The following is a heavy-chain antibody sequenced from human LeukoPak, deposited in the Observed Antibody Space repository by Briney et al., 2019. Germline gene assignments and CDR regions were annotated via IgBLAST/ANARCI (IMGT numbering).Heavy chain of an antibody. V-gene: IGHV3-23*01. CDR3: AKGKASGWYIVDY. D-gene: IGHD6-19*01. J-gene: IGHJ4*02. Sequence: GGSLRLSCAASGFSFSSYGMSWVRQAPGKGLEWVSAISGSGGSTYYADSVKGRFTISRDNSKNTLYLQMNSLRAEDTAVYYCAKGKASGWYIVDYWGQGTLVTVSS. CDR2: ISGSGGST. CDR1: GFSFSSYG.